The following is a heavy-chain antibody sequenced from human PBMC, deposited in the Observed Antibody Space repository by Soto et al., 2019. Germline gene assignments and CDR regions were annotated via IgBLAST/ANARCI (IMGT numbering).Heavy chain of an antibody. CDR3: ARLGSIAAAGKPDY. V-gene: IGHV3-11*01. CDR2: ISGSGSTI. J-gene: IGHJ4*02. D-gene: IGHD6-13*01. Sequence: GGSRRLSCVASGFTFSDSYMSWFRQAPGKGLEWVSYISGSGSTIHDADSVQGRLTISRDNAKKSLYLQMNSLRAEDTAVYYCARLGSIAAAGKPDYWGQGTLVTVSS. CDR1: GFTFSDSY.